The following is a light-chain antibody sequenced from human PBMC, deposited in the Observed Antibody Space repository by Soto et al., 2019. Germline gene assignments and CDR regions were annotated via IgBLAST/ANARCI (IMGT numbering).Light chain of an antibody. V-gene: IGKV3-15*01. CDR1: QSVSSN. CDR2: GAS. CDR3: QQYNTWPS. Sequence: ELVIKQSPATLSVSPGERATLSCRASQSVSSNLAWYPQKPGQAARLLIYGASTRATGIPARFSGSGSGTEFTLTISSLQSEDLAVYYCQQYNTWPSFSQGTKVDIK. J-gene: IGKJ1*01.